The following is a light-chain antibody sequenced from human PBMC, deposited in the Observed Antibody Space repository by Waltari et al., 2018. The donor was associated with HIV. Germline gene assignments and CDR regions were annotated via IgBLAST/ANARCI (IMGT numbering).Light chain of an antibody. Sequence: DIVMTQSPLSLPVTPGEPASISCRSSQSLLHSNGYNYLDWYLQKPGQSPQLLIYLGSNRASGVPDRFSGSGSGTDFTLKISRVEDEDVGVYYCMQALQTLGTFGQGTKLEIK. CDR3: MQALQTLGT. CDR2: LGS. CDR1: QSLLHSNGYNY. V-gene: IGKV2-28*01. J-gene: IGKJ2*02.